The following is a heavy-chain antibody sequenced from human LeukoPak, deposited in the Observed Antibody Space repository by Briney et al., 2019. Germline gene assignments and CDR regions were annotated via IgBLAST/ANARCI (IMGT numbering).Heavy chain of an antibody. V-gene: IGHV4-30-4*01. J-gene: IGHJ4*02. CDR3: ARELATSSVFDY. D-gene: IGHD1-26*01. Sequence: SETLSLTCTVSGGSIKRGDYYWSWIRQSPEKGLEWIGYINYSGNTYYNPSLKSRVSTSVDTSRNQFSLKLRSVTAADTAVYYCARELATSSVFDYWGQGALVTVSS. CDR1: GGSIKRGDYY. CDR2: INYSGNT.